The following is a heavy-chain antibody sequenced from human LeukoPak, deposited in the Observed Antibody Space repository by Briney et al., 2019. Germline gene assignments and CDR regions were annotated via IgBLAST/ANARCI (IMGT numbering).Heavy chain of an antibody. J-gene: IGHJ3*02. V-gene: IGHV3-30-3*01. CDR3: ARPTTVTTISADAFDI. D-gene: IGHD4-17*01. CDR2: ISYDGSNK. CDR1: GFTFSSYA. Sequence: GRSLRLSCAASGFTFSSYAMHWVRQAPGKGLEWVAVISYDGSNKYYADSVKGRFTISRDNAQNSLYLQMNSLRAEDSSVYYCARPTTVTTISADAFDIWGQGTMVTVSS.